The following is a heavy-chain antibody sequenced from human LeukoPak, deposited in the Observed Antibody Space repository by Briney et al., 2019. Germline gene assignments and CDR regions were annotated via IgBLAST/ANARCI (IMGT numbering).Heavy chain of an antibody. CDR1: GFTFSSHA. J-gene: IGHJ4*02. V-gene: IGHV3-30-3*01. D-gene: IGHD2-21*02. CDR2: VSDEGTNQ. Sequence: GGSLRLSCAASGFTFSSHAMHWVRQAPGKGLEWVAVVSDEGTNQYYADSVKGRFTISRDNSKNIVYLQMNSLRAEDTAVYYCARGGGDYSLGNDYWGQGTLVTVSS. CDR3: ARGGGDYSLGNDY.